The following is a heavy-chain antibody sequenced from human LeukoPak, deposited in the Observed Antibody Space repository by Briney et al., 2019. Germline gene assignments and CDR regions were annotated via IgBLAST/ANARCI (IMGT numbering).Heavy chain of an antibody. D-gene: IGHD3-22*01. CDR2: MSAGGSST. CDR3: AKDLYDSSGTRYDY. V-gene: IGHV3-23*01. J-gene: IGHJ4*02. Sequence: GGSLRLSCVASGFTFSNYNMNWVRQAPGKGLEWVSAMSAGGSSTWYADSVKGRLTISRDNSKNTLFLQMNSLRAEDTAVYYCAKDLYDSSGTRYDYWGQGTLVTVSS. CDR1: GFTFSNYN.